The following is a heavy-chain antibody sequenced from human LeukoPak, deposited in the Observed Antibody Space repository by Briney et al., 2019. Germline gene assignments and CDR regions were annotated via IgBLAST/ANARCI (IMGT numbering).Heavy chain of an antibody. D-gene: IGHD3-22*01. V-gene: IGHV3-15*01. CDR2: IKSKTDGGTT. Sequence: GGSLRLSCAASGFTFSNAWMSWVRQAPGQGLEWVGRIKSKTDGGTTDYAAPVKGRFTISRDDSKNMLYLQMNSLKTEDTAVYYCTTDGEWTYYYDSSGYHYSDYWGQGTLVTVSS. J-gene: IGHJ4*02. CDR3: TTDGEWTYYYDSSGYHYSDY. CDR1: GFTFSNAW.